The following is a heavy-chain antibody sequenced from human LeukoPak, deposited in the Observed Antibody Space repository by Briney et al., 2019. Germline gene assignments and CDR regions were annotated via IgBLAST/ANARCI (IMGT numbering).Heavy chain of an antibody. CDR3: GGLYTSGWYVGD. CDR2: IYYSGST. V-gene: IGHV4-59*11. Sequence: ASETLSLTCTVSGGSISGHYWSWLRQPPGKGLEWIGYIYYSGSTNYNPSLKSRVTISVDTSKNQFSLKLTSVTTADTAVYYCGGLYTSGWYVGDWGQGTLVTVSS. D-gene: IGHD6-19*01. J-gene: IGHJ4*02. CDR1: GGSISGHY.